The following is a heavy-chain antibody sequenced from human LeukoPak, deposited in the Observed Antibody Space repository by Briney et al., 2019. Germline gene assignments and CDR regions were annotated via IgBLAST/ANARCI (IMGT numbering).Heavy chain of an antibody. D-gene: IGHD3-22*01. J-gene: IGHJ4*02. V-gene: IGHV3-48*04. CDR1: GFTFSSYS. CDR2: ISSSSSTI. Sequence: PGGSLRLSCAASGFTFSSYSMNWVRQAPGKGLEWVSYISSSSSTIYYADSVKGRFTISRDNAKNSLYLQMNSLRAEDTAVYYCARGAWYYYDSSGYYGHFDYWGQGTLVTVSS. CDR3: ARGAWYYYDSSGYYGHFDY.